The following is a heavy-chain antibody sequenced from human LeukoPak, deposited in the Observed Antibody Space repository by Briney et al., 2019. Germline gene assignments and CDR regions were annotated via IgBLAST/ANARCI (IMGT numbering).Heavy chain of an antibody. CDR1: GASISNDF. CDR3: ARDEGSGWYAY. D-gene: IGHD6-19*01. V-gene: IGHV4-59*12. J-gene: IGHJ4*02. CDR2: IHYSGFT. Sequence: SETLSLTCTVSGASISNDFWAWIRQSPGEAPEWIGYIHYSGFTKYNPSLKSRVTMSGDTSKNLFSLRLTSVAAADTAIYYCARDEGSGWYAYWGQGTLVTVSS.